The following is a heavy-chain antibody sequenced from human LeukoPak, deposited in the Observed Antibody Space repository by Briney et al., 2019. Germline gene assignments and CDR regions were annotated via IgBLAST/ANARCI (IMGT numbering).Heavy chain of an antibody. Sequence: ASVKVSCKASSYTFTSYGISWVRQAPGQGLAWMGWISAYNGNTNYAQKLKGRVTMTTDTSTSTAYMELRSLRSDDTAVYYCARSSRLTYYYGSGSYWFDPWGQGTLVTVSS. V-gene: IGHV1-18*01. CDR1: SYTFTSYG. CDR2: ISAYNGNT. CDR3: ARSSRLTYYYGSGSYWFDP. J-gene: IGHJ5*02. D-gene: IGHD3-10*01.